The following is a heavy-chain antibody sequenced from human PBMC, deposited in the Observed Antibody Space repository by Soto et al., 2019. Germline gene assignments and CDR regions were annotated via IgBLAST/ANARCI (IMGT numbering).Heavy chain of an antibody. CDR3: ARYRSGYYPYYYYGMDV. D-gene: IGHD3-22*01. Sequence: GGSLRLSCAASGFTFSSYGMHWVRQAPGKGLEWVAVIWYDGSNKYYADSVKGRFTISRDNSKNTLYLQMNSLRAEDTAVYYCARYRSGYYPYYYYGMDVWGQGTTVTSP. J-gene: IGHJ6*02. CDR2: IWYDGSNK. V-gene: IGHV3-33*01. CDR1: GFTFSSYG.